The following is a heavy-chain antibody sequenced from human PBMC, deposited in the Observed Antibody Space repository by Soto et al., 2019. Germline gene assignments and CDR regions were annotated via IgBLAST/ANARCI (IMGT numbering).Heavy chain of an antibody. CDR1: GGTFSNYP. Sequence: GASVKVSCKASGGTFSNYPISWVRQAPGQGLEWMGGIIPIFGTVNYAQKFQGGVTITADESTSTAYMELSSLRSEDTAVYYCARGNHRWLQLWYFDLWGRGTLVTVSS. V-gene: IGHV1-69*13. CDR2: IIPIFGTV. J-gene: IGHJ2*01. D-gene: IGHD5-12*01. CDR3: ARGNHRWLQLWYFDL.